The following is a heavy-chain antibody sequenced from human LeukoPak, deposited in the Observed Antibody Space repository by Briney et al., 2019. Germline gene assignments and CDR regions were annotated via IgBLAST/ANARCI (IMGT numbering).Heavy chain of an antibody. CDR2: INTDGSST. Sequence: GGSLRLSCAASGFTFSSYWMHWVRQAPGKGLVWVSRINTDGSSTSYADSVKGRFTISRDNAKNTLHLQMNSLRAEDTAVYYCARDRAVAGTGDYWGQGTLVTVSS. D-gene: IGHD6-19*01. J-gene: IGHJ4*02. V-gene: IGHV3-74*01. CDR1: GFTFSSYW. CDR3: ARDRAVAGTGDY.